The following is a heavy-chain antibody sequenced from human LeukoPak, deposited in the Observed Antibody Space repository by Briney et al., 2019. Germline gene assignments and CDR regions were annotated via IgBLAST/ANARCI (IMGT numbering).Heavy chain of an antibody. CDR3: ASVATTSSKWSLDY. D-gene: IGHD2-2*01. V-gene: IGHV3-21*01. CDR2: IGATQTYI. J-gene: IGHJ4*02. CDR1: GFTFATYT. Sequence: GGSLRLSCTGAGFTFATYTFNWVRQAPGKGLEWVASIGATQTYIYYADSVKGRFTVSRDIAKSTLYLQMNSLRAEDTAVYYCASVATTSSKWSLDYWGQGTLVTVSS.